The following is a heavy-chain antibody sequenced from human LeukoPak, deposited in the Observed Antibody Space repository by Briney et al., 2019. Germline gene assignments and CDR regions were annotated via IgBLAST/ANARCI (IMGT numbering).Heavy chain of an antibody. V-gene: IGHV4-4*02. CDR2: IYHSGST. CDR3: ARVVVPAAMPDY. CDR1: GGSISSSNW. J-gene: IGHJ4*02. D-gene: IGHD2-2*01. Sequence: SETLSLTCAVSGGSISSSNWWSWVRQPPGKGLEWIGEIYHSGSTNYNPFLKSRVTISVDKSKNQFSLKLSSVTAADTAVYYCARVVVPAAMPDYWGQGTLVTVSS.